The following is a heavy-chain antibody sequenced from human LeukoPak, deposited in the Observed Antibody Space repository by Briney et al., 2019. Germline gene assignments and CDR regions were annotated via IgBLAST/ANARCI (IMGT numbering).Heavy chain of an antibody. CDR2: INHSGST. V-gene: IGHV4-34*01. Sequence: SETLSLTCAVYGGSFSGYYGSGIPHPQGKGLNWMGEINHSGSTNYNPSLKSRVTISVDTSKNQFSLKLSSVTAADTAVYYCARGRIYYDSSGYYYHVCFDYWGQGTLVTVSS. CDR3: ARGRIYYDSSGYYYHVCFDY. J-gene: IGHJ4*02. CDR1: GGSFSGYY. D-gene: IGHD3-22*01.